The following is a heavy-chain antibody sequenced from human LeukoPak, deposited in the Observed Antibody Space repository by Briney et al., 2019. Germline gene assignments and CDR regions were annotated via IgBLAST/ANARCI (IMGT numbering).Heavy chain of an antibody. CDR1: GFTFSSYE. J-gene: IGHJ4*02. D-gene: IGHD7-27*01. V-gene: IGHV3-48*03. CDR2: ISSSGRTI. Sequence: GGSLRLSCAASGFTFSSYEMNWVRQAPGKGLEWVSYISSSGRTIYSADSVKGRFTISRDNAKNSLFLQMNSLRADDTAVYFCARESITGHRDFDYWGQGTLITVSS. CDR3: ARESITGHRDFDY.